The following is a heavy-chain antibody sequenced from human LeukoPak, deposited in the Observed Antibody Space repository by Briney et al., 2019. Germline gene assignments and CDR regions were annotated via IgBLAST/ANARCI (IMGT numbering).Heavy chain of an antibody. V-gene: IGHV4-34*01. J-gene: IGHJ3*02. CDR1: GGSFSGYY. CDR2: INHSGST. D-gene: IGHD6-19*01. CDR3: ARRRGAGDAFDI. Sequence: PSETLSLTCAVYGGSFSGYYWSWTRQPPGKGLEWIGEINHSGSTNYNPSLKSRVTISVDTSKNQFSLKLSSVTAAATAVYSCARRRGAGDAFDIWGQGTMVTVSS.